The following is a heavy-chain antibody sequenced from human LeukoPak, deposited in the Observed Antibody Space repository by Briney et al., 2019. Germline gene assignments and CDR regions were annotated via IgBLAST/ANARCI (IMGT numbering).Heavy chain of an antibody. CDR1: GFTFSSYW. Sequence: GGSLGLSCAASGFTFSSYWMSWVRQAPGKGLEWVANIKQDGSEKYYVDSVKGRFTISRDNAKNSLYLQMNSLRAEDTAVYYCARAIVYYDFWSGPLNFDYWGQGTLVTVSS. J-gene: IGHJ4*02. CDR3: ARAIVYYDFWSGPLNFDY. V-gene: IGHV3-7*01. CDR2: IKQDGSEK. D-gene: IGHD3-3*01.